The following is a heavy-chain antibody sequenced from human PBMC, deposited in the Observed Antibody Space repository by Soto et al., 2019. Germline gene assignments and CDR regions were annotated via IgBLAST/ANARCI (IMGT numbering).Heavy chain of an antibody. Sequence: QVQLQESGPGLVKPSQTLSLTCTVSGASIRSGGYYWSWIRQHPGKGLEWIGYISYSGSTYYNPSLKGRITISVDTSKNQFSLKLSSETAADTAVYYCGGREMDAFDIWGQGTMVTVSS. CDR3: GGREMDAFDI. CDR1: GASIRSGGYY. V-gene: IGHV4-31*03. D-gene: IGHD1-26*01. CDR2: ISYSGST. J-gene: IGHJ3*02.